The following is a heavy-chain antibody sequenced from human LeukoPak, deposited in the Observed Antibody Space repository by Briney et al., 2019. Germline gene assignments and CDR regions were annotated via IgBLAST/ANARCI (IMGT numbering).Heavy chain of an antibody. CDR1: GGSISSYY. D-gene: IGHD1-14*01. V-gene: IGHV4-59*01. J-gene: IGHJ4*02. CDR3: AREGTRRTVDY. CDR2: IYYSGST. Sequence: SETLSLTCTVSGGSISSYYWSWIRQPPGKGLEWIGYIYYSGSTNYNPSLKSRVTISVDTSKNQFSLKLSSVTAADTAVYYCAREGTRRTVDYWGQGTLVTDSS.